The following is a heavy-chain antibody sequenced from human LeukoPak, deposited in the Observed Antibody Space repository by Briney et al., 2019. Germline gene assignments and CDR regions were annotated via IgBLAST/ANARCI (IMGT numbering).Heavy chain of an antibody. V-gene: IGHV3-30*02. CDR1: GFTFSSYG. J-gene: IGHJ3*02. D-gene: IGHD2-21*01. Sequence: GGSLRLSCAASGFTFSSYGMHWVRQAPGKGLEWVAFIRYDGSNKYYADSVKGRFTISRDNSKNTLYLQMNSLRAEDTAVYYCASIFGPIVVGAFDIWGQGTMVTVSS. CDR2: IRYDGSNK. CDR3: ASIFGPIVVGAFDI.